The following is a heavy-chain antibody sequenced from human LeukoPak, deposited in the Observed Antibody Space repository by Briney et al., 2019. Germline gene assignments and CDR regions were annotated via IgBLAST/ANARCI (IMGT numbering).Heavy chain of an antibody. D-gene: IGHD4-23*01. J-gene: IGHJ4*02. V-gene: IGHV3-48*02. CDR1: GFSFNSQG. CDR2: ISGSSSTM. Sequence: GGSLRLSCAASGFSFNSQGMNWIRQAPGKGLEWLSYISGSSSTMYFADSVKGRFTISRDNTKNSVYLQMNSLRDEDTAVYYCARVRGHTVVTMYFIDWGEGTLVTVSS. CDR3: ARVRGHTVVTMYFID.